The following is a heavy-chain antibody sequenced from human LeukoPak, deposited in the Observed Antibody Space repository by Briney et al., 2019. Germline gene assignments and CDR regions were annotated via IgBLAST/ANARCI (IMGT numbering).Heavy chain of an antibody. CDR2: INHSGST. J-gene: IGHJ4*02. CDR3: ARGALYPYYFDY. V-gene: IGHV4-34*01. Sequence: PSETLSLTCAVYGGSFSGYYWSWIRQPPGKGLEWIGEINHSGSTNYNPSLKSRVTISVDTSENQVSLKLSSVTAADTAVYYCARGALYPYYFDYWGQGTLVTVSS. CDR1: GGSFSGYY. D-gene: IGHD2-2*02.